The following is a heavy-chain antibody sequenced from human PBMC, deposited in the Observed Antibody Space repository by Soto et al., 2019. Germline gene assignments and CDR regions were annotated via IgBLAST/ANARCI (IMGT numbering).Heavy chain of an antibody. Sequence: GGSLRLSCAASGFTFGTYWMHWVRQAPGKGLVWVSRIKNDGSSTTYADSVKGRFTISRDNAKNTLYLQMNSLRAEDTAVYYCARDREAAAGRWFDRWGQGTLVTVSS. V-gene: IGHV3-74*01. CDR2: IKNDGSST. D-gene: IGHD6-13*01. CDR3: ARDREAAAGRWFDR. J-gene: IGHJ5*02. CDR1: GFTFGTYW.